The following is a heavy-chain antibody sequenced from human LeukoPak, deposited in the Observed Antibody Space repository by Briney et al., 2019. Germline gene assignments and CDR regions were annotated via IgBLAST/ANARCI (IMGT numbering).Heavy chain of an antibody. CDR3: AKVPRMAYYYYMDV. J-gene: IGHJ6*03. CDR1: GFNFRSYG. V-gene: IGHV3-30*02. CDR2: IQYDGSTE. D-gene: IGHD2-8*01. Sequence: GGSLRLSCAASGFNFRSYGMHWVRHTPGKGLEWVAFIQYDGSTEVYADSVKGRVTISRDNSKNTVHLQMNSLKAEDTAVYYCAKVPRMAYYYYMDVWGKGTTVTVSS.